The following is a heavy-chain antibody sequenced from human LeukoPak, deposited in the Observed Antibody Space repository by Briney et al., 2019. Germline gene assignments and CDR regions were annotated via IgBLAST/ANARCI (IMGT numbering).Heavy chain of an antibody. D-gene: IGHD3-22*01. V-gene: IGHV4-59*01. CDR3: ARGGGRGYSAFDI. CDR2: SFYTGGT. CDR1: GGSISNYY. J-gene: IGHJ3*02. Sequence: SETVPLPCTVSGGSISNYYWSWIGQPPGKGLEWIGYSFYTGGTNYNPSLKSRVTISVDTSKTQFTVKLSSVTAADTAMYYCARGGGRGYSAFDIWGARTIVTVSS.